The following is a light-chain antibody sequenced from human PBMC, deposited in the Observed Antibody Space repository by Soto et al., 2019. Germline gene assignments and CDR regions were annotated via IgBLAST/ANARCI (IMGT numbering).Light chain of an antibody. V-gene: IGKV1-33*01. CDR3: QQYDNFPYT. CDR2: DAS. Sequence: DIQMTQSPSSLSASVGDRVTITCQASQDISNYLSWFQHQPGKAPKLLIFDASTLQTVVPSRFSGSGSGTHFTFAINSLQPEDIATYFCQQYDNFPYTFGQGTKLEIE. J-gene: IGKJ2*01. CDR1: QDISNY.